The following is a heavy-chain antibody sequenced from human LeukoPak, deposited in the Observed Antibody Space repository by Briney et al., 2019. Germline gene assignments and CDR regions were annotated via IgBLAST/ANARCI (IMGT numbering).Heavy chain of an antibody. V-gene: IGHV4-4*09. Sequence: SETLSLTCTVSGGSISGYYWSWIRQPPGKGLEWIGYIYTSGSTNYNPSLKSRVTISVDTSKNQFSLKLSSVTAADTAVYYCARNYYYYYYMDVWGKGTTVTVSS. CDR1: GGSISGYY. CDR2: IYTSGST. J-gene: IGHJ6*03. CDR3: ARNYYYYYYMDV.